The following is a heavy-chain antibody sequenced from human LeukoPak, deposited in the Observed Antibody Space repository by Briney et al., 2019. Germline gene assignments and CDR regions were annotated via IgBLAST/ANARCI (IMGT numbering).Heavy chain of an antibody. V-gene: IGHV3-21*01. CDR1: GFTFSSYS. CDR2: ISSSSSYI. J-gene: IGHJ3*02. Sequence: GGSLRLSCAASGFTFSSYSMNWVRQAPGKGLEWVSSISSSSSYIYYADSVKGRFTISRDNAKNSLYLQMNSLRAEDTAVYYCARAPKGATIDAFDIWGQGTMVTGSS. D-gene: IGHD1-26*01. CDR3: ARAPKGATIDAFDI.